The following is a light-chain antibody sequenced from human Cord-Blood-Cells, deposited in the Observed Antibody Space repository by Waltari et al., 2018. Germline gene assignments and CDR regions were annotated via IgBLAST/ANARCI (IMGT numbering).Light chain of an antibody. J-gene: IGKJ2*01. V-gene: IGKV1-5*01. CDR3: QQYNSYRMYT. Sequence: DIQMTQSPSTLSASVGDRVIITCRASQSISSWLAWYQQKPGKAPKLLIYDASSLESGVPSRFSGGGSETEFTLTNSSLQPDDFATYYCQQYNSYRMYTFGQGTKLEIK. CDR1: QSISSW. CDR2: DAS.